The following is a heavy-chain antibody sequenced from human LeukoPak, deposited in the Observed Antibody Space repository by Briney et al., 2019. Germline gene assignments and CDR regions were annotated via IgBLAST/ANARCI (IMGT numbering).Heavy chain of an antibody. Sequence: GGSLRLSCAASGFTFSGSPMHWVRQASGKGLEWVGRISSKAYTYATAYAASVKGRFTISRDDSKNTAYLQMNSLKTEDTAVYYCTRAMDGFWFDPWGQGTLVTVSS. D-gene: IGHD3-10*01. CDR2: ISSKAYTYAT. V-gene: IGHV3-73*01. CDR3: TRAMDGFWFDP. CDR1: GFTFSGSP. J-gene: IGHJ5*02.